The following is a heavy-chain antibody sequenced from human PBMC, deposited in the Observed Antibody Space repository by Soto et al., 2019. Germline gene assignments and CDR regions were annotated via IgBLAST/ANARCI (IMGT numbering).Heavy chain of an antibody. V-gene: IGHV5-51*01. Sequence: PGESLKISCNGSGYNFINYWIGWVRQMPGKGLEWMGIINPADSDTRASASFQGQVTFAADKSISTAYLQWSSLKASDTAMYFCARHVAVPGAYWYFDLWGRGTLVTVSS. CDR1: GYNFINYW. J-gene: IGHJ2*01. D-gene: IGHD2-2*01. CDR3: ARHVAVPGAYWYFDL. CDR2: INPADSDT.